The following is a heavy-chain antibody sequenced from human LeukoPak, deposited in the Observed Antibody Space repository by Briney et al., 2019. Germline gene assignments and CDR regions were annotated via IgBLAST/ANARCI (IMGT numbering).Heavy chain of an antibody. V-gene: IGHV1-69*04. J-gene: IGHJ4*02. CDR3: ARLTDYYDSSGYVDY. CDR2: IIPILGIA. D-gene: IGHD3-22*01. CDR1: GGTFSSYA. Sequence: ASVKVSCKASGGTFSSYAISWVRQAPGQGLEWMGRIIPILGIANYAQKFQGRVTITADKSTSTAYMELSSLRSEDTAVYYCARLTDYYDSSGYVDYWGQGTLVTVSS.